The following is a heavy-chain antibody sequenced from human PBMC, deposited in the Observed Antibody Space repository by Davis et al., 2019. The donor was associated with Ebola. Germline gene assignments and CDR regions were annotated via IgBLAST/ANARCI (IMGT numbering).Heavy chain of an antibody. CDR2: IRSKANSYAT. V-gene: IGHV3-73*01. D-gene: IGHD5-24*01. CDR3: TSWVEMAKFDY. Sequence: GGSLRLSCAASGFTFSGSAMHWVRQASGKGLEWVGRIRSKANSYATAYAASVKGRFTIPRDDSKNTAYLQMNSLKTEDTAVYYCTSWVEMAKFDYWGQGTLVTVSS. CDR1: GFTFSGSA. J-gene: IGHJ4*02.